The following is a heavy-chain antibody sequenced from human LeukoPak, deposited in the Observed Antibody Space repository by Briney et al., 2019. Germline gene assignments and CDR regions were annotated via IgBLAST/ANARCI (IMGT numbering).Heavy chain of an antibody. V-gene: IGHV4-59*01. D-gene: IGHD4-11*01. J-gene: IGHJ6*03. Sequence: SETLSLTCTVSDDSITMYYWTWIRQPPGKGLEWIGYVDHTGSTKFNPSLNGRASISRDTSNNFFSLRLRSVTAADTAVYFCARGRVSSSTWYSTYYYFFYMDFWGKGTTVTVSS. CDR2: VDHTGST. CDR1: DDSITMYY. CDR3: ARGRVSSSTWYSTYYYFFYMDF.